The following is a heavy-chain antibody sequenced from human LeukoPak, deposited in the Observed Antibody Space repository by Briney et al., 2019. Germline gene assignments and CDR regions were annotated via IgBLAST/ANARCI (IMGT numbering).Heavy chain of an antibody. D-gene: IGHD5-12*01. Sequence: ASVRVSCKASGGTFSSDAITWVRQAPGQGLEWVGGIIPIFGTSNYAQTLKGRVSITADESKSTPYMQLSSLRAEDTAIYYCAREPDRGYDLSPAGAGFNIWGEGTMLTVPS. CDR1: GGTFSSDA. J-gene: IGHJ3*02. CDR3: AREPDRGYDLSPAGAGFNI. V-gene: IGHV1-69*13. CDR2: IIPIFGTS.